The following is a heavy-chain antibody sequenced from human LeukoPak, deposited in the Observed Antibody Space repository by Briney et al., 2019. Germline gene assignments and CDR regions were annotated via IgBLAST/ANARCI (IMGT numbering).Heavy chain of an antibody. Sequence: SETLSLTCTVPGGSINNSTYYWGWIRQPPGKGLEWIGSIDSGGTTYYNPSLKRRLTISEDTSKNQFSLNLGSVTAADTAVYYCARQEIVLMVYPTYFAYWGQGTLVTVSS. CDR1: GGSINNSTYY. CDR3: ARQEIVLMVYPTYFAY. J-gene: IGHJ4*02. CDR2: IDSGGTT. D-gene: IGHD2-8*01. V-gene: IGHV4-39*01.